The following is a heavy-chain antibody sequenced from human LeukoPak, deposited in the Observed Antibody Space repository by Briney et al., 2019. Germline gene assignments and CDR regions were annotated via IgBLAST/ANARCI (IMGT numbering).Heavy chain of an antibody. V-gene: IGHV1-8*01. CDR3: ARGHRLRFLEWLFTYYFDY. CDR2: MNPNSGNT. J-gene: IGHJ4*02. CDR1: GYTFTSYD. D-gene: IGHD3-3*01. Sequence: ASVKVSCKSSGYTFTSYDINWVRQATGQGLEWMGWMNPNSGNTGYAQKFQGRVTMTRNTSISTAYMELSSLRSEDTAEYYCARGHRLRFLEWLFTYYFDYWGQGTLVTVSS.